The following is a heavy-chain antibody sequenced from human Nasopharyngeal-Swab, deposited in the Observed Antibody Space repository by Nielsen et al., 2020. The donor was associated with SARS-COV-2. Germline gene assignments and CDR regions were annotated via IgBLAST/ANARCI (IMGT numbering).Heavy chain of an antibody. CDR1: GFTFSSYG. Sequence: GGSLRLSCAASGFTFSSYGMHWVRQAPGKGLEWVAVISYDGSNKYYADSVKGRFTISRDNSKNTLYLQMNSLRAEDTAVYYCAKEGATGWFDPCGQGTLVTVSS. CDR3: AKEGATGWFDP. CDR2: ISYDGSNK. V-gene: IGHV3-30*18. J-gene: IGHJ5*02.